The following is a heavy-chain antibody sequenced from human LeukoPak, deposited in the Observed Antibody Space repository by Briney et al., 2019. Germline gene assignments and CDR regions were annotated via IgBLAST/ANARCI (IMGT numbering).Heavy chain of an antibody. CDR3: AKARSAVVEAATNY. D-gene: IGHD2-15*01. CDR1: GFTFSDFA. Sequence: GGSLRLSCAASGFTFSDFAMNWVRQAPGKGLERVTAISGNGGSTYYADSVKGRFSISRDNSKNTLFLQMNSPTAEDTGVYYCAKARSAVVEAATNYWGQGTRVTVSS. V-gene: IGHV3-23*01. CDR2: ISGNGGST. J-gene: IGHJ4*02.